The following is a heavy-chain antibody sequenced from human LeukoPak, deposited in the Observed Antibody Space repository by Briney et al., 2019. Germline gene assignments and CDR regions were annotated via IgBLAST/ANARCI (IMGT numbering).Heavy chain of an antibody. CDR3: AKDRGSIAGAGTFVDY. CDR2: ISGSGGST. Sequence: GGSLRLSCAASGFTFSSYAISWGRQAPGKGLEWVSAISGSGGSTYYADSVKGRFTISRDNSKNTLYLQMNSLRAEDTAVYYCAKDRGSIAGAGTFVDYWGQGTLVTVSS. D-gene: IGHD6-19*01. V-gene: IGHV3-23*01. J-gene: IGHJ4*02. CDR1: GFTFSSYA.